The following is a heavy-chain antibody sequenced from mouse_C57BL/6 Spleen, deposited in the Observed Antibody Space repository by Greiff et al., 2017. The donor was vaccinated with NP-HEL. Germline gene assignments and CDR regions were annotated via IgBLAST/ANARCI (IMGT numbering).Heavy chain of an antibody. V-gene: IGHV1-26*01. Sequence: VQLQQSGPGLVKPGASVKISCKASGYTFTDYSMNWVHQSHGKSLEWVGDINPNNGCTSYNQKFKGKATFTVDKSSSTAYMELHSLTSEDSAVYYCARSPITTVVATGLDYWGQGTTLTVSS. J-gene: IGHJ2*01. D-gene: IGHD1-1*01. CDR1: GYTFTDYS. CDR2: INPNNGCT. CDR3: ARSPITTVVATGLDY.